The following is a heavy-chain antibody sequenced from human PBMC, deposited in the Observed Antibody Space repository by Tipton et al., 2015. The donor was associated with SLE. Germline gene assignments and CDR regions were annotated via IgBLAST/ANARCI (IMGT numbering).Heavy chain of an antibody. CDR3: ARYDYDSSGYQIFEY. CDR2: INHSGST. J-gene: IGHJ4*02. CDR1: AGSFSDYY. D-gene: IGHD3-22*01. Sequence: TLSLTCAVYAGSFSDYYWSWIRQPPGKGLEWIGEINHSGSTNYSPSFKSRVTISIDTSKTHFSLKLSSVTAADTAVYYCARYDYDSSGYQIFEYWGQGTPVTVSS. V-gene: IGHV4-34*01.